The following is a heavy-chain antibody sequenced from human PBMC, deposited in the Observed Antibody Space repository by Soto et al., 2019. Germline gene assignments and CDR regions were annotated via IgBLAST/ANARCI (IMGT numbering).Heavy chain of an antibody. Sequence: QVQLVQSGAEVKKPGSSVKVSCKASGGTFSSYAISWVRQAPGQGLEWMGGIIPIFGTANYAQKFQGRVTITADESTSTAYMELSSLRSEDTAVYYCARAGRGYSYGYRGLYFDYWGQGTLVTVSS. CDR2: IIPIFGTA. J-gene: IGHJ4*02. D-gene: IGHD5-18*01. V-gene: IGHV1-69*01. CDR3: ARAGRGYSYGYRGLYFDY. CDR1: GGTFSSYA.